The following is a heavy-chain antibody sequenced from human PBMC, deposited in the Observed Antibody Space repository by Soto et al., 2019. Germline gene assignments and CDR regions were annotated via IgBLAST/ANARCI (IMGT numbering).Heavy chain of an antibody. J-gene: IGHJ4*02. D-gene: IGHD2-15*01. CDR1: GFTFSSYV. CDR3: AKDRGRYCSGGSCHLFDY. CDR2: ISYDGTNK. V-gene: IGHV3-30*18. Sequence: QVQLVESGGGVVQPGRSLRLSCAASGFTFSSYVMHWVRQAPSKGLEWVAVISYDGTNKYYADSVKGRFTISRDNSKNTPYREMKRLGAEGTAGDYCAKDRGRYCSGGSCHLFDYWGQGTLVTVSS.